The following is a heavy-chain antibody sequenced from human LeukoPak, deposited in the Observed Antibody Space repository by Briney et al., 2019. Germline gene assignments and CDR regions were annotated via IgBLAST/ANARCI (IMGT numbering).Heavy chain of an antibody. J-gene: IGHJ6*02. CDR2: IYYSGSA. D-gene: IGHD1-26*01. CDR3: ARHGKVGAPYYYYGMDV. Sequence: SETLSLTCTVSGGSISSYYWSWIRQPPGKGLEWIGYIYYSGSANYNPSLKSRVTISVDTSKNQFSLKLSSVTAADTAVYYCARHGKVGAPYYYYGMDVWGQGTTVTVSS. V-gene: IGHV4-59*08. CDR1: GGSISSYY.